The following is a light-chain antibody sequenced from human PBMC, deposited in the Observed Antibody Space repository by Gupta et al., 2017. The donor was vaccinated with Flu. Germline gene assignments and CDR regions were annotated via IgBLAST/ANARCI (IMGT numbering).Light chain of an antibody. CDR1: QIISEY. V-gene: IGKV1-39*01. Sequence: VVYRFSITCRASQIISEYVYWYQQKPGKAPNLLIYATSRVQSGVPSRFNGSCSGTEFTLTISSRQPDDFATYYCQHRNSILFTFGHGTNVDIK. CDR3: QHRNSILFT. CDR2: ATS. J-gene: IGKJ3*01.